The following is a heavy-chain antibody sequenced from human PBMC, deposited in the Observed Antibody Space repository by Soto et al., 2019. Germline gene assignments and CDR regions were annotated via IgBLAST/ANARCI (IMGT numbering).Heavy chain of an antibody. V-gene: IGHV3-30*18. CDR3: AKGRRPKWVPAALGWFDP. D-gene: IGHD2-2*01. Sequence: WWSLRLSCAASGFTFSSYGMHWVRQAPGKGLEWVVVISYDGSNKYYADSVKGRFTISRDNSKNTLYLQMNSLRAEDTAVYYCAKGRRPKWVPAALGWFDPWGQGTLVTVSS. CDR2: ISYDGSNK. CDR1: GFTFSSYG. J-gene: IGHJ5*02.